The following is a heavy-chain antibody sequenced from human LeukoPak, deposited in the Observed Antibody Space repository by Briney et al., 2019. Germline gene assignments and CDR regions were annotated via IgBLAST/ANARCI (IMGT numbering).Heavy chain of an antibody. Sequence: AGSLRLSCAASGFTSSTYWMSWVRQAPGKGREWVASIKQDGSETYYVDSVKGRFTLSRDNAKSSLYLQMNSLRADDTAVYYCARDRDSRWDFDLWGRGTLVTVSS. J-gene: IGHJ2*01. CDR1: GFTSSTYW. D-gene: IGHD3-22*01. CDR3: ARDRDSRWDFDL. CDR2: IKQDGSET. V-gene: IGHV3-7*01.